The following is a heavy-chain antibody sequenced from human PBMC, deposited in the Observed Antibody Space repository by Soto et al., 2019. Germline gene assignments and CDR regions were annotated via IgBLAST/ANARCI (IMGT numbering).Heavy chain of an antibody. CDR1: GGSISSYC. V-gene: IGHV4-59*01. Sequence: SETLSLTCTVSGGSISSYCWSWIRQPPGKGLEWIGYIYYSGSTSYNPSLKSRVTISVDTSKNQFSLKLSSVTAADTAVYYCARVPDRWGQGTLVTVSS. CDR3: ARVPDR. D-gene: IGHD2-2*01. CDR2: IYYSGST. J-gene: IGHJ5*02.